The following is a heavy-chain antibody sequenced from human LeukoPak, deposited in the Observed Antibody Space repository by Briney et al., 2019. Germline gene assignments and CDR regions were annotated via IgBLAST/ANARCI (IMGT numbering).Heavy chain of an antibody. CDR2: INHSGST. Sequence: SETLSLTCAVYGGSFSGYYWSWIRQPPGKGLEWIGEINHSGSTNYNPSLKSRVTISVDTSKNQFSLKLSSVTAADTAVYYCARPSLYCSGGSCYSSWGQGTLVTVSS. D-gene: IGHD2-15*01. CDR1: GGSFSGYY. V-gene: IGHV4-34*01. CDR3: ARPSLYCSGGSCYSS. J-gene: IGHJ5*02.